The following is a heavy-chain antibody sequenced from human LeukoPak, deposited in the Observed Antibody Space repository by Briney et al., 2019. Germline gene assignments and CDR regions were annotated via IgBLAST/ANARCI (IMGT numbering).Heavy chain of an antibody. CDR2: ISSSSSYT. D-gene: IGHD3-16*02. V-gene: IGHV3-21*01. CDR1: GFTFSSYS. Sequence: GGSLRLSCAASGFTFSSYSMNWVRQAPGKGLEWVSSISSSSSYTYYADSVKGRFTISRDNAKNSLYLQMNSLRAEDTAVYYCARDRGYDHVWGSYRYTDPFDYWGQGTLVTVSS. CDR3: ARDRGYDHVWGSYRYTDPFDY. J-gene: IGHJ4*02.